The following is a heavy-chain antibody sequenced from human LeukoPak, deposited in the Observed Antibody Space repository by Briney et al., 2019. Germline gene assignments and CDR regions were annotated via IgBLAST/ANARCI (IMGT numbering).Heavy chain of an antibody. Sequence: ASVKVSCKASGYTFTSYGISWVRQAPGQGLEWMGWISAYNGNTNYAQKLQGRVTMTTDTSTSTAYMELRSLRSEDTAVYYCARDWSRDGYPMGGPSAFDIWGQGTMVTVSS. CDR2: ISAYNGNT. CDR1: GYTFTSYG. CDR3: ARDWSRDGYPMGGPSAFDI. D-gene: IGHD5-24*01. V-gene: IGHV1-18*01. J-gene: IGHJ3*02.